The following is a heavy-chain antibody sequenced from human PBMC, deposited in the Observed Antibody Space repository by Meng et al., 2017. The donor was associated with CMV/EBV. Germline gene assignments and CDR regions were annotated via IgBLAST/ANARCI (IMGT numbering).Heavy chain of an antibody. CDR1: GASIKNYN. J-gene: IGHJ4*02. D-gene: IGHD3-16*01. CDR3: AGSRPGGGACDY. Sequence: QGQKQEPGPGLVNPSGTLSLTCIVSGASIKNYNWNWVRQPAGQGLEWIGLIQVIGHTVYNPSLKSRVTVSLDASKSQFSLTLNSVTAADTATYYCAGSRPGGGACDYWGQGILVTVSS. V-gene: IGHV4-4*07. CDR2: IQVIGHT.